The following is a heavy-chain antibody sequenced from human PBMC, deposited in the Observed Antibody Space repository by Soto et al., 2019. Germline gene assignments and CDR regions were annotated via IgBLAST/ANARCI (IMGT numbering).Heavy chain of an antibody. CDR2: ISGSGGST. CDR1: GFTFSSYA. Sequence: EVQLLESGGGLVQPGGSLRLSCAASGFTFSSYAMRWVRQAPVKGLEWVSAISGSGGSTYYADSVKGRFTISRDNSKNTLYLKMNSLRAEDTAVYYWARRGSGSDYDYWGQGTLVTVSS. V-gene: IGHV3-23*01. J-gene: IGHJ4*02. CDR3: ARRGSGSDYDY. D-gene: IGHD1-26*01.